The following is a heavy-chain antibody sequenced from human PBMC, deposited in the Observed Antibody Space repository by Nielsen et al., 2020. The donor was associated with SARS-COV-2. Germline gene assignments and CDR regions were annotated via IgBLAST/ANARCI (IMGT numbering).Heavy chain of an antibody. V-gene: IGHV3-9*01. Sequence: GGSLRLSCAASGFTFDDYAMHWVRQGPGKGLEWVSGISWNSGRIGYADSVKGRITISRDNAKNSLYLQMNSLRAEDTALYYCARSAYDYSHFDYWGQGTLVTVAS. CDR2: ISWNSGRI. J-gene: IGHJ4*02. D-gene: IGHD5-12*01. CDR1: GFTFDDYA. CDR3: ARSAYDYSHFDY.